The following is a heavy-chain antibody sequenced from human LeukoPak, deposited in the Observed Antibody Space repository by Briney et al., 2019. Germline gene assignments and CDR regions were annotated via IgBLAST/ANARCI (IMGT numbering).Heavy chain of an antibody. D-gene: IGHD3-22*01. CDR3: ASGRVNYYDSSGYYYAWYDAFDI. J-gene: IGHJ3*02. CDR2: IYTSGST. CDR1: GNSFGDYY. Sequence: SETLSLTCTVSGNSFGDYYWSWIRQPAGKGLEWIGRIYTSGSTTYNPSLKSRVTISVDTSKNQFSLKLSSVTAADTAVYYCASGRVNYYDSSGYYYAWYDAFDIWGQGTMVTVSS. V-gene: IGHV4-4*07.